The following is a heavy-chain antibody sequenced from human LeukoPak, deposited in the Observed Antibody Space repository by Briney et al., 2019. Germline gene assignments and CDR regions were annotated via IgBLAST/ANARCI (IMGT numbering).Heavy chain of an antibody. CDR3: AKVRGYSSGWYSLYFDY. D-gene: IGHD6-19*01. J-gene: IGHJ4*02. CDR1: GFTFSSYG. CDR2: ISYGGSNK. Sequence: GVSLRLSCAASGFTFSSYGMHWVRQAPGNGLEWGAVISYGGSNKYYADSVKGRFTISRDNSKNTLYLQMNSLRAKDTAVYYCAKVRGYSSGWYSLYFDYWGQGTLVTVSS. V-gene: IGHV3-30*18.